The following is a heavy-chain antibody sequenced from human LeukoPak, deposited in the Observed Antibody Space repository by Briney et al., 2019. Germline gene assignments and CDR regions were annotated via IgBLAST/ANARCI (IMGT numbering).Heavy chain of an antibody. J-gene: IGHJ4*02. CDR3: ARALRLVGKVLWFGELAYDY. D-gene: IGHD3-10*01. CDR2: INHRGST. CDR1: GGSFSGYY. Sequence: SETLSLTCAVYGGSFSGYYWSWIRQPPGKGLEWIGEINHRGSTNYNPSLKSRVTISVDTSKNQFSLKLSSVTAAATAVYYCARALRLVGKVLWFGELAYDYWGQGTLVTVSS. V-gene: IGHV4-34*01.